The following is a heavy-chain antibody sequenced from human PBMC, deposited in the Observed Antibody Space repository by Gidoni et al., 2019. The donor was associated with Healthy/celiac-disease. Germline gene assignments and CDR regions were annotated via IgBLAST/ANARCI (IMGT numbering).Heavy chain of an antibody. CDR3: ATLIPPASVWGSPGAY. CDR1: GGSFSGYY. D-gene: IGHD3-16*01. Sequence: QVQLQQWGAGLLKPSETLSLTCAVYGGSFSGYYWSWIRQPPGKGLEWIGEINHSGSTNYTPSLKSRVTISVDTSKNQFSLKLSSVTAADTAVYYCATLIPPASVWGSPGAYWGQGTLVTVSS. V-gene: IGHV4-34*01. CDR2: INHSGST. J-gene: IGHJ4*02.